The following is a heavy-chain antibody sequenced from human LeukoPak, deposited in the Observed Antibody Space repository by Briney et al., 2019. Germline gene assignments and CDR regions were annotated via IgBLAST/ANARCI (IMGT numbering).Heavy chain of an antibody. CDR1: GGSISQYY. CDR2: IYYTGST. J-gene: IGHJ6*02. CDR3: ARGANCYYYYGIDI. V-gene: IGHV4-59*01. Sequence: SETLSLTCTVSGGSISQYYWSWIRQPPGKGLEWIGYIYYTGSTNYNPSLKSRVTISLDTSKNQFSLKLSSVTAADTAVYYCARGANCYYYYGIDIWGQGTTVTVSS.